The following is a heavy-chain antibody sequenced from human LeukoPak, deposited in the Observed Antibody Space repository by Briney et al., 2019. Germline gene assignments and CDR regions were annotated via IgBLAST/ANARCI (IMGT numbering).Heavy chain of an antibody. J-gene: IGHJ6*02. CDR2: ISASSSYI. CDR1: GFTFSSYS. V-gene: IGHV3-21*04. CDR3: AREVYYYGMDV. Sequence: GRSLRLSCAASGFTFSSYSMNWVRQAPGKGLERVSSISASSSYIYYAGSVKGRFTISRDNSKNTLYLQMNSLRAEDTAVYYCAREVYYYGMDVWGQGTTVTVSS.